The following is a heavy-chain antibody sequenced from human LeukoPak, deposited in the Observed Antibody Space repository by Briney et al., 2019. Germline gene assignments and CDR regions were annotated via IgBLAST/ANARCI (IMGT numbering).Heavy chain of an antibody. V-gene: IGHV4-61*02. CDR1: GDSISSGDYY. D-gene: IGHD4-23*01. CDR3: AREKNGNEPFDY. J-gene: IGHJ4*02. CDR2: ISSSGST. Sequence: SETLSLTCTVSGDSISSGDYYWSWIRQPAGKGLEWIGRISSSGSTNYNPSLKSRVTISVDTSKNQFSLKVSSVTAADTAVYYCAREKNGNEPFDYWGQGTLVTVSS.